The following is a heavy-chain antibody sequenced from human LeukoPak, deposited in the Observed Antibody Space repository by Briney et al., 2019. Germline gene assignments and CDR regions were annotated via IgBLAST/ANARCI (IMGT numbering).Heavy chain of an antibody. CDR1: GYSISSGYY. CDR3: ARYGDYEGFDY. D-gene: IGHD4-17*01. V-gene: IGHV4-38-2*02. Sequence: SETLSLTCTVSGYSISSGYYWGWIRQPPGKGLEWIGYIYHSGSTNYNPSLKSRVTISVDTSKNQFSLKLSSVTAADTAVYYCARYGDYEGFDYWGQGALVTVSS. J-gene: IGHJ4*02. CDR2: IYHSGST.